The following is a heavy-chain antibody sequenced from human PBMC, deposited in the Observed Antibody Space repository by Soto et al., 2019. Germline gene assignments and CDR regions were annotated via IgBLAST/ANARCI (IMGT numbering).Heavy chain of an antibody. Sequence: VQLVESGGGLVKPGGSLRLSCEGSGFMFSSYNMNWGRQAPGRGLEWVSFISRSSAYKYYEDAVKGRFTISRDNDKNSVYMQIDSLRAEDAGLYYCARSAGYCTDASCEKGWFDSWGQGTWVTVSS. V-gene: IGHV3-21*01. CDR2: ISRSSAYK. CDR3: ARSAGYCTDASCEKGWFDS. CDR1: GFMFSSYN. D-gene: IGHD2-8*02. J-gene: IGHJ5*01.